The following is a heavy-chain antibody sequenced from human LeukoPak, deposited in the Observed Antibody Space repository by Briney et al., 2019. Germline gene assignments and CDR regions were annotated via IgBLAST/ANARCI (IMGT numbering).Heavy chain of an antibody. Sequence: FVKVSCKASGGTFSSYAISWVRQAPGQGLEWMGRIIPIFGTANYAQKFQGRVTITTDESTSTAYMELSSLRSEDTAVYYCARGLWEQLGPWFDPWGQGTLVTVSS. CDR2: IIPIFGTA. CDR3: ARGLWEQLGPWFDP. CDR1: GGTFSSYA. V-gene: IGHV1-69*05. J-gene: IGHJ5*02. D-gene: IGHD6-13*01.